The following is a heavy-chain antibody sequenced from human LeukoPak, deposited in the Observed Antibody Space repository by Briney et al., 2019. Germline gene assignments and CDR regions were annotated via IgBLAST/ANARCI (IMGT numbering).Heavy chain of an antibody. D-gene: IGHD4-17*01. CDR1: GGSFSGYY. V-gene: IGHV4-34*01. Sequence: SETLSLTCVVYGGSFSGYYWSWIRQPPGKGLEWIGEINHSGSTNYNPSLKSRVTMSVDTSKNQFSLKLSSVTAADTAVYYCATTGGTTVTRVFDYWGQGTLVTVSS. J-gene: IGHJ4*02. CDR3: ATTGGTTVTRVFDY. CDR2: INHSGST.